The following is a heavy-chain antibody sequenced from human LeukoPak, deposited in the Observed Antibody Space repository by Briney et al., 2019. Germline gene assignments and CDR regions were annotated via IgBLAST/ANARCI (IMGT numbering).Heavy chain of an antibody. CDR1: GGSVSSGSYY. J-gene: IGHJ4*02. CDR2: IHYSGSA. Sequence: SETLSLTCTVSGGSVSSGSYYWSWIRQPPGRGLEWIAYIHYSGSAAYNPSLKSRVTIPRDMSTNQFSLKMTSVTAADTAVYFCARGMGAPDYGSYSVDYWGQGTLVTVSS. V-gene: IGHV4-61*01. D-gene: IGHD4-23*01. CDR3: ARGMGAPDYGSYSVDY.